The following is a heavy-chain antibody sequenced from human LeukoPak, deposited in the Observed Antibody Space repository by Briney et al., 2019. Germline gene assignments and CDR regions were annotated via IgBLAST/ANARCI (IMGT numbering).Heavy chain of an antibody. CDR3: ARDSSGWSTNWFDP. J-gene: IGHJ5*02. CDR1: GYTFTSYG. V-gene: IGHV1-18*01. D-gene: IGHD6-19*01. CDR2: ISAYNGNT. Sequence: ASVKVSCKASGYTFTSYGISWVRQAPGQGLEWMGWISAYNGNTNYAQKFQGRVTMTTDTSTSTAYMELRSLRSDDTAVYYCARDSSGWSTNWFDPWGQGTLVTVSS.